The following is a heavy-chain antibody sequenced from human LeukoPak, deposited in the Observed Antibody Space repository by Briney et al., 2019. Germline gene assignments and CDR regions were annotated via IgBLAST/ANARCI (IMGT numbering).Heavy chain of an antibody. J-gene: IGHJ6*02. CDR3: ARQGYGYFHYYYGMDV. Sequence: SETLSLTCAVYGVSFSGYYWSWIRQPPGKGLEWIGEINHSGSTNYNPSLKSRVTISVDTSKNQFSLKLSSVTAADTAVYYCARQGYGYFHYYYGMDVWGQGTTVTVSS. CDR1: GVSFSGYY. CDR2: INHSGST. V-gene: IGHV4-34*01. D-gene: IGHD5-18*01.